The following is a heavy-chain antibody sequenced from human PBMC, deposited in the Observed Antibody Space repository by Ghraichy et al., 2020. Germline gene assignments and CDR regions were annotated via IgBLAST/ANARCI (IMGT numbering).Heavy chain of an antibody. Sequence: GGSLRLSCAASGFTFSNYAIHWVRQAPGKGLEWVAAISYDGTSKYYADSVQGRFTFSRDNSKNTLYLQMTSLRAEDKAVYYCARTDDYYDSNYYYSRLGGFYFDYWGQGTLVTVSS. V-gene: IGHV3-30*04. CDR2: ISYDGTSK. J-gene: IGHJ4*02. CDR3: ARTDDYYDSNYYYSRLGGFYFDY. CDR1: GFTFSNYA. D-gene: IGHD3-22*01.